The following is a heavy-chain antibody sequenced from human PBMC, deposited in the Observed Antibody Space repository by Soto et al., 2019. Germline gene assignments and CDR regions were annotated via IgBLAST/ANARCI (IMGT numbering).Heavy chain of an antibody. Sequence: PSETRSLTCTVSGGSISSSYCSWIRQPPGKGLEWLAYIYDDGSANYNPSLKSRATISLDMSKNQFSLKLTSVTAADTAVYYCARDKYCSGGSCRKNWFDPWGQGTLVTVSS. J-gene: IGHJ5*02. CDR2: IYDDGSA. V-gene: IGHV4-59*01. CDR3: ARDKYCSGGSCRKNWFDP. CDR1: GGSISSSY. D-gene: IGHD2-15*01.